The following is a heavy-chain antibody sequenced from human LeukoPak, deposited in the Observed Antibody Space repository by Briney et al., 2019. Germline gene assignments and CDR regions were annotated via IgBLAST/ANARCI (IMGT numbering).Heavy chain of an antibody. J-gene: IGHJ6*02. CDR3: ARVEGGWYYYYYGMDV. D-gene: IGHD6-19*01. CDR2: INPNSGGT. V-gene: IGHV1-2*02. CDR1: GYTFTGYY. Sequence: GASVKVSCKASGYTFTGYYMHWVRQAPGQGLEWMGWINPNSGGTNYAQKLQGRVTMTRDTSISTAYMELSRLRSDDTAVYYCARVEGGWYYYYYGMDVWGQGTTVTVSS.